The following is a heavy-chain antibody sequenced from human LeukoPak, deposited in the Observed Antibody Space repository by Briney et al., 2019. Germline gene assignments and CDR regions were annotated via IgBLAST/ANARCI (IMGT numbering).Heavy chain of an antibody. D-gene: IGHD6-19*01. Sequence: SETLSLTCTVSGGSISSYYWSWIRQPPGKGLEWIGYIYYSGSTNYNPSLKSRVTISVDTSKNQFSLKLSSVTAAGTAVYYCARTAVAGPDYFDYWGQGTLVTVSS. CDR2: IYYSGST. CDR1: GGSISSYY. CDR3: ARTAVAGPDYFDY. J-gene: IGHJ4*02. V-gene: IGHV4-59*01.